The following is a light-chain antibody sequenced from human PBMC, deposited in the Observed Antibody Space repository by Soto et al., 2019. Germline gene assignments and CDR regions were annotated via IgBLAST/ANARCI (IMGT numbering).Light chain of an antibody. CDR2: SAS. V-gene: IGKV1-12*01. CDR1: QGISKW. CDR3: QQASSFPWT. J-gene: IGKJ1*01. Sequence: IQMTQSPSSVSASLGDRVTITCRASQGISKWLAWYQQKPGKGPNLLIYSASTLQRGVPSRFSGSGSGTDFTLTISSLQPEDFGTYYCQQASSFPWTFGQGTKVDIK.